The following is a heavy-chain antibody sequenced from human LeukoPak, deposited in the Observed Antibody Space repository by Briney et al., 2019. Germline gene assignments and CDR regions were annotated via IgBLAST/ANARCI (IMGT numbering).Heavy chain of an antibody. CDR1: GGSISSYY. J-gene: IGHJ4*02. V-gene: IGHV4-59*01. CDR2: MYYSGST. CDR3: ARVHYDILTGTTTHFDY. Sequence: PSETLSLTCTVSGGSISSYYWSWIRQPPGKGLEWIGYMYYSGSTNYNPPLKSRVSLSVDTSKNQLSLRLTSVTAADTAVYYCARVHYDILTGTTTHFDYWGQGTLATVSS. D-gene: IGHD3-9*01.